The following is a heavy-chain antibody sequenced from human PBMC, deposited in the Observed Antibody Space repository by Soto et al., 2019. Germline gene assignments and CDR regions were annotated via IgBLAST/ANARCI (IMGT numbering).Heavy chain of an antibody. V-gene: IGHV3-33*01. CDR3: ARGRTGVVRNYYMDV. Sequence: GGSLRLSCAASGFTFSSYGMHWVRQAPGKGLEWVAVIWYDGSNKYYADSVKGRFTISRDNSKNTLYLQMNSLRAEDTAVYYCARGRTGVVRNYYMDVWGKGTTVTVSS. CDR2: IWYDGSNK. J-gene: IGHJ6*03. CDR1: GFTFSSYG. D-gene: IGHD3-10*01.